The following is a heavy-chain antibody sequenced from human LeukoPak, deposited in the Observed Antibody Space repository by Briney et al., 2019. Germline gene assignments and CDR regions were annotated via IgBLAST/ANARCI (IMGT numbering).Heavy chain of an antibody. J-gene: IGHJ4*02. Sequence: GGSLRLSCAASGFTFNNYAMSWVRQAPGKGLEWVSAISGSGDRTYYADSVKGRFTISRDNSKNTVYLQMNSLSAEDTAVYYCARGPSGYHNTGGQGTLVTVSS. CDR2: ISGSGDRT. D-gene: IGHD5-12*01. CDR1: GFTFNNYA. V-gene: IGHV3-23*01. CDR3: ARGPSGYHNT.